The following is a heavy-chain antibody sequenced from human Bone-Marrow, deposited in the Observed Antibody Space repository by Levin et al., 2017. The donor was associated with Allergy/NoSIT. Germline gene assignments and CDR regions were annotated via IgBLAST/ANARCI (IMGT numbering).Heavy chain of an antibody. J-gene: IGHJ5*01. CDR1: GGSISGSGGGYY. D-gene: IGHD6-13*01. Sequence: SETLSLTCTVSGGSISGSGGGYYWSWIRQHPRKGLEWIGYIYYRGATYYNPSLQSRVSISVDTSENQFSLNLNSMTAADTAVSYCEPGREAAGKAWFDSGGQGMLVTVSS. V-gene: IGHV4-31*03. CDR3: EPGREAAGKAWFDS. CDR2: IYYRGAT.